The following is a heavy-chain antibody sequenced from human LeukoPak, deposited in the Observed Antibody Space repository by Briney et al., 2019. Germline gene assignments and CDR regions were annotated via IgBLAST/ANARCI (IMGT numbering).Heavy chain of an antibody. CDR3: ARDRGGYSDPSGRAFDI. J-gene: IGHJ3*02. V-gene: IGHV4-30-4*07. CDR2: TSYSGST. Sequence: SETLSLTCAVSGGSISSGGYSWNWIRQPPGKGLEWIGYTSYSGSTYYNPSLKSRVTISVDTSKNQFSLKLSSVTAADTAVYYCARDRGGYSDPSGRAFDIWGQGTMVTVSS. D-gene: IGHD3-22*01. CDR1: GGSISSGGYS.